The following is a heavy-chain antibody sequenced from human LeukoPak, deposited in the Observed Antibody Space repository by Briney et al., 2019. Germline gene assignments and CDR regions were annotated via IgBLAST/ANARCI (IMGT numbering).Heavy chain of an antibody. CDR2: INSDGSWT. D-gene: IGHD2/OR15-2a*01. CDR1: GNYW. V-gene: IGHV3-74*01. Sequence: GGSLRLSCAASGNYWMHWVRQAPGKGLVWVSHINSDGSWTSCADSVKGRFTISKDNAKNTVYLQMNNLRAEDTAVYYCVSFYEAYWGRGTLVTVSS. CDR3: VSFYEAY. J-gene: IGHJ4*02.